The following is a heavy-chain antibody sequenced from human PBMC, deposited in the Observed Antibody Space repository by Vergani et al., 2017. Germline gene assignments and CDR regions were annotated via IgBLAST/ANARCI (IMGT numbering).Heavy chain of an antibody. CDR2: ISGSSSYV. CDR3: ARGLWDCTHIRCSPPSY. J-gene: IGHJ4*02. CDR1: GFRFSSYS. V-gene: IGHV3-21*02. Sequence: EVQLVESGGGLVKPGGSLRLSCAASGFRFSSYSMNWVRPATGKGLEWVASISGSSSYVFYRDSVEGRFTITRDNAKKSVYLQMNSLRAEDTAMYFCARGLWDCTHIRCSPPSYWGQGTQVTVSS. D-gene: IGHD2-8*01.